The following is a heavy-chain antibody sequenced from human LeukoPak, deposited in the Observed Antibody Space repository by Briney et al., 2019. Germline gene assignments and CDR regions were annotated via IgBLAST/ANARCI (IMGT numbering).Heavy chain of an antibody. Sequence: ASVKVSCKASGGTLSSYAISWVRQAPGQGLEWMGRIITILGIANYAQTSKGRVTITANEATRSAYIELSSRRSEDTAVYYCARDCGGDCYSPRYYYYYGMDVWGQGTTVTVSS. V-gene: IGHV1-69*04. J-gene: IGHJ6*02. D-gene: IGHD2-21*02. CDR3: ARDCGGDCYSPRYYYYYGMDV. CDR2: IITILGIA. CDR1: GGTLSSYA.